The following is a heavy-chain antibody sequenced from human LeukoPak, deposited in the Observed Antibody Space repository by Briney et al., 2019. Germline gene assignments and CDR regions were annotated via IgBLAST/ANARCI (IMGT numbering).Heavy chain of an antibody. J-gene: IGHJ4*02. CDR2: ISSTSTYA. CDR3: AKTVAGMPTLNALFDS. CDR1: GFAFNTFS. Sequence: GGSLRLSCAASGFAFNTFSLNWVRQAPGKGLEWVSSISSTSTYAYYADSVRGRFTISRDNAKNSLYLETSSLSAEDTAVYYGAKTVAGMPTLNALFDSWGQGTLVTVSS. V-gene: IGHV3-21*01. D-gene: IGHD2-2*01.